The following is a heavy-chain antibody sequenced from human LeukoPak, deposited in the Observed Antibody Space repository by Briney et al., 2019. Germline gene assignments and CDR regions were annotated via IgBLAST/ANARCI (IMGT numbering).Heavy chain of an antibody. CDR2: IKQDESDK. D-gene: IGHD1-26*01. V-gene: IGHV3-7*01. Sequence: GGSLRLSCAVSGFTFSNYWVSWVRQAPGKGLEWVANIKQDESDKYYVDSVKGRFTISRDNAKNSLYLQMNSLRAEDTAIYYCARDKIVGASKFDYWGQGTLVTVSS. J-gene: IGHJ4*02. CDR3: ARDKIVGASKFDY. CDR1: GFTFSNYW.